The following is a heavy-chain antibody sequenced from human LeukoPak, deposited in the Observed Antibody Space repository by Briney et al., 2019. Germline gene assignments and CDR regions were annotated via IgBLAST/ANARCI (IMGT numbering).Heavy chain of an antibody. D-gene: IGHD1-14*01. J-gene: IGHJ4*02. CDR2: IKEDGSEK. Sequence: GGSLRLSCAASEFTFSSYAMSWVRQAPGKGLEWVGNIKEDGSEKYYVDSVKGRFTISRDNAKNSLYLQMNSLRAEDTAVYYCARDSFETDIDYWGQGTLVTVSS. CDR1: EFTFSSYA. V-gene: IGHV3-7*01. CDR3: ARDSFETDIDY.